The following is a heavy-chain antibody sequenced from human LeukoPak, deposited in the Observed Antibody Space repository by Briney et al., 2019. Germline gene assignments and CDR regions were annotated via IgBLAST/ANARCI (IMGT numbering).Heavy chain of an antibody. CDR3: AKGALGYSYGYSDY. J-gene: IGHJ4*02. V-gene: IGHV3-23*01. Sequence: GGSLRLSCAASGFTFSSYAMSWVRQAPGKGLEWVSAISGSGGSIYYADSVKGRFTISRDNSKNTLYLQMNSLRAEDTAVYYCAKGALGYSYGYSDYWGQGTLVTVSS. CDR2: ISGSGGSI. D-gene: IGHD5-18*01. CDR1: GFTFSSYA.